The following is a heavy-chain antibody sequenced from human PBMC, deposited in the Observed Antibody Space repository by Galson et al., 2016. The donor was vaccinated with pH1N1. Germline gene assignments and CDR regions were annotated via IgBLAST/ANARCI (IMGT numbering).Heavy chain of an antibody. CDR3: ARGGEEILSFGEPHNWFDP. CDR2: IHTSGNT. CDR1: GGSISSGIYF. J-gene: IGHJ5*02. Sequence: TLSLTCTVSGGSISSGIYFWSWMRQPAGKGLEWIGLIHTSGNTNYNPSLKSRVTILVDTSKNQFSLKMTSVTAADTAVYYCARGGEEILSFGEPHNWFDPWGQGTLVTVSS. D-gene: IGHD3-10*01. V-gene: IGHV4-61*02.